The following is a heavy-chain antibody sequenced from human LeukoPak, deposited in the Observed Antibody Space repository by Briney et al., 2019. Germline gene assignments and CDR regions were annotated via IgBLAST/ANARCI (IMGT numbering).Heavy chain of an antibody. J-gene: IGHJ4*02. CDR2: INHSGST. V-gene: IGHV4-34*01. CDR1: GGSFSGYY. Sequence: SETLSLTCAVYGGSFSGYYWSWIRQPPGKGLEWIGEINHSGSTNYNPSLKSRVTISVDTSKNQFSLKLSSVTAADTAVYYCARGIRGYSYGYGYWDQGTLVTVSS. CDR3: ARGIRGYSYGYGY. D-gene: IGHD5-18*01.